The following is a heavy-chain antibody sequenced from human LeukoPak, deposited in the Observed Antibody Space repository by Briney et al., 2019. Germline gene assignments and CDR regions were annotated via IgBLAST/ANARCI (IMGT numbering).Heavy chain of an antibody. CDR1: GYTFTSYD. CDR3: ARGASWYFWFDP. V-gene: IGHV1-8*01. CDR2: MNPNSGNT. Sequence: ASVKVSCKASGYTFTSYDINWVRQATGQGLEWMGWMNPNSGNTGHAQKFQGRVTMTRNTSISTAYMELSSLRSEDTAVYYCARGASWYFWFDPWGQGTLVTVSS. J-gene: IGHJ5*02. D-gene: IGHD6-13*01.